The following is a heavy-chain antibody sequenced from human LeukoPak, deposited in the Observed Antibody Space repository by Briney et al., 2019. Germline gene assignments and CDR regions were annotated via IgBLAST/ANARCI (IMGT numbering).Heavy chain of an antibody. J-gene: IGHJ4*02. CDR1: GYTFTGYY. CDR2: LNPNTGGT. D-gene: IGHD3-10*01. CDR3: ARGDGSGNSYGLIHDH. V-gene: IGHV1-2*02. Sequence: ASVKGSCKASGYTFTGYYIHWVRQAPGQGLEWMGWLNPNTGGTNYAQKFQGRVTMTRDTSISTAYMELGRLSSDDTAVYYCARGDGSGNSYGLIHDHWGQGTLVIVSS.